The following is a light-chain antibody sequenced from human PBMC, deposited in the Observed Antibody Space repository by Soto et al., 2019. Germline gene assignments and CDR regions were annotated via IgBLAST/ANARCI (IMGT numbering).Light chain of an antibody. V-gene: IGLV1-40*01. CDR2: VNS. CDR3: QSYDSSLSGV. J-gene: IGLJ2*01. CDR1: SSNIGAGYD. Sequence: QSVLTQPPSVSGAPGQRVTISCTGSSSNIGAGYDVHWYQQLPGTAPKLLIYVNSNRPSGVPDRFSGSKSGTSASLAITGLQAEDEADYYFQSYDSSLSGVFGGGTQLTVL.